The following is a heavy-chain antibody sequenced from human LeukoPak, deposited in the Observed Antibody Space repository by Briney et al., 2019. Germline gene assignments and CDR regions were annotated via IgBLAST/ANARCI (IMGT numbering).Heavy chain of an antibody. CDR2: IKKDGSEK. D-gene: IGHD2-15*01. CDR1: GFTFSSYW. CDR3: TTDTWYSAGH. J-gene: IGHJ4*02. Sequence: GGSLRLSCAASGFTFSSYWMAWIRQAPGKGLEWVAIIKKDGSEKYYVDSMEGRFTISRDNAKNSLFLQMNSLRAEDTAIYYCTTDTWYSAGHWGQGTLVTVSS. V-gene: IGHV3-7*03.